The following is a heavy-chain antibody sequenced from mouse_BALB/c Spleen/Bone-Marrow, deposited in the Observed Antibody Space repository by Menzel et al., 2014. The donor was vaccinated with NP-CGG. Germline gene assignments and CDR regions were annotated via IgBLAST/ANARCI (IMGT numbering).Heavy chain of an antibody. V-gene: IGHV3-6*02. CDR3: ARGGPYDYDYAMDY. CDR2: ISYDGSN. CDR1: GYSIXSGYY. J-gene: IGHJ4*01. D-gene: IGHD2-4*01. Sequence: EVQVVESGPGLVKPSQSLSLTCSVTGYSIXSGYYWNWIRQFPGNKLEWMGYISYDGSNNYNPSLKNRISITRGTSKNQFFLKLNSVTTEDTATYYCARGGPYDYDYAMDYWGQGTSVTVSS.